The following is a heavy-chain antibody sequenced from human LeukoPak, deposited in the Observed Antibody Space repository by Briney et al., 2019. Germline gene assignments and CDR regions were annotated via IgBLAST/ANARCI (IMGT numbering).Heavy chain of an antibody. J-gene: IGHJ4*02. V-gene: IGHV3-30-3*01. D-gene: IGHD2-15*01. CDR3: ARGRGPLDY. Sequence: GGSLRLSCAASGFTFSSYAMHWVRQAPGKGLEWVAVISYDGSNKYYADSVKGRFTISRDNSKNTLYLQMNSLRAEDTAVYYCARGRGPLDYWGQGTLVTVSS. CDR1: GFTFSSYA. CDR2: ISYDGSNK.